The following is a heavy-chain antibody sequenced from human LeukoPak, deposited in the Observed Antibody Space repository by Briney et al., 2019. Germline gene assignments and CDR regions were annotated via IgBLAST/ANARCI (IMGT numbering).Heavy chain of an antibody. D-gene: IGHD6-19*01. J-gene: IGHJ4*02. Sequence: SETLSLTCAVYGGSLNGYYWSWIRQPPGKGLEWIGEINHSGSTNYNPSLKSRVTISVDTSKNEFSLKLNSVTAADTAVYYCARIAVAGTIYYWGQGTLVTVSS. CDR3: ARIAVAGTIYY. V-gene: IGHV4-34*01. CDR1: GGSLNGYY. CDR2: INHSGST.